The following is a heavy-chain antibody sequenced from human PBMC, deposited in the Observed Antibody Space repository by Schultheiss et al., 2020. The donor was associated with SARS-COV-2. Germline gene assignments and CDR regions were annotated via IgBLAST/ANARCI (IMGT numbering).Heavy chain of an antibody. CDR3: ATQVQYRDSGAFDI. V-gene: IGHV4-4*07. J-gene: IGHJ3*02. CDR2: IYTSGST. CDR1: GGSISSYY. D-gene: IGHD4-17*01. Sequence: SQTLSLTCTVSGGSISSYYWSWIRQPAGKGLEWIGRIYTSGSTNYNPSLKSRVTISIGTSERQSSLNLNSVAAADTAIYYCATQVQYRDSGAFDIWGQGTLVTVSS.